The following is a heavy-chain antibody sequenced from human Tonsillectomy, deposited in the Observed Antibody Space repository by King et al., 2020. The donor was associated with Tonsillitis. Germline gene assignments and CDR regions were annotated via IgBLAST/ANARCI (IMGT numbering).Heavy chain of an antibody. D-gene: IGHD3-22*01. J-gene: IGHJ3*02. CDR2: IRSSSSYI. CDR1: GFTFSSYS. V-gene: IGHV3-21*01. CDR3: ARTYYYDSSCYSDFAFDI. Sequence: VQLVESGGGLVKPGGSLRLSCAASGFTFSSYSMNWVRQAPGKGLECVSSIRSSSSYIYYADSVKGRFTISRDNAKNSLYLQMNSLRAEDTAVYYCARTYYYDSSCYSDFAFDIWGQGTMGTVSS.